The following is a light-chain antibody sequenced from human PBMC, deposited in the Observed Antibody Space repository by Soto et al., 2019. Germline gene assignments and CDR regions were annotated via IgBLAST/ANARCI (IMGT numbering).Light chain of an antibody. V-gene: IGKV3-15*01. CDR2: GAS. J-gene: IGKJ1*01. CDR3: QQYNNWPRP. CDR1: QSVSSN. Sequence: IGITQSPSTLSVSQGERATLSCRASQSVSSNLAWYQQKPGQAPRLLIYGASTRATGIPARFSGSGSGTEFTLTISSLQSEDFAVYYCQQYNNWPRPFGQGTKVDIK.